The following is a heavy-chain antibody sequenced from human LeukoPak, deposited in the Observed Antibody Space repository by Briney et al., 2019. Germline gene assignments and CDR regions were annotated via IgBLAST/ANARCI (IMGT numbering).Heavy chain of an antibody. J-gene: IGHJ4*02. Sequence: PSETLSLTCAVYGGSFSGYYWSWIRQPPGKGLEWIGEINHSGSTNYNPSLKSRVTIPVDTSKNQFSLKLSSVTAADTAVYYCAKTSEDRHFDYWGQGTLVTVSS. CDR2: INHSGST. D-gene: IGHD3-10*01. CDR1: GGSFSGYY. V-gene: IGHV4-34*01. CDR3: AKTSEDRHFDY.